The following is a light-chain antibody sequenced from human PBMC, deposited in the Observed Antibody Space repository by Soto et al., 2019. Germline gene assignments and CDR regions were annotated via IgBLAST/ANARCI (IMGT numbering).Light chain of an antibody. Sequence: EFVLTQSPATLSLSPGERAILSCRASQSVSTFLAWFQQKPGQPPRLLIYNASNRTTGIPARFSGSGSGTDFTLTISSLEPEDFAVYYCQQRGDWPPITFGQGTRLEMK. J-gene: IGKJ5*01. CDR2: NAS. V-gene: IGKV3-11*01. CDR3: QQRGDWPPIT. CDR1: QSVSTF.